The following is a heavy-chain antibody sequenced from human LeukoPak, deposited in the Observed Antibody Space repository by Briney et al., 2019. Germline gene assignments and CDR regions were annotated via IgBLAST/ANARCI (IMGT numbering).Heavy chain of an antibody. V-gene: IGHV4-34*01. D-gene: IGHD4-17*01. CDR2: ISHSGIT. CDR3: TRQSGTVTPVDY. J-gene: IGHJ4*02. CDR1: SGSLSGYS. Sequence: LETLSLTCAVSSGSLSGYSWGWIRQPPGKGLEWVGEISHSGITNYNASLKSRVTISLKKSEIQFSLMLSSVTAADTAVYYCTRQSGTVTPVDYWSQGTLVTVSS.